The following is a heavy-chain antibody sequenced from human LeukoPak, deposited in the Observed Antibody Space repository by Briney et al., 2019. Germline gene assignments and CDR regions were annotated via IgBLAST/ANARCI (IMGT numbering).Heavy chain of an antibody. CDR2: ISAYNGNT. J-gene: IGHJ3*02. CDR1: GYTFTSYG. CDR3: AREHTVTPAGSAFDI. Sequence: ASVKVSCKASGYTFTSYGISWVRQAPGQGLEWMGWISAYNGNTNYAQKLQGRVTMTTDTSTSTAYMELRSLRSDDTAVYYCAREHTVTPAGSAFDIWGQGTMVTVSS. V-gene: IGHV1-18*01. D-gene: IGHD4-17*01.